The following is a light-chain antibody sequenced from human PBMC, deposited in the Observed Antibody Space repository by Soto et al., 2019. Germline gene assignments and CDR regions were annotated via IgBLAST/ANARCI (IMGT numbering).Light chain of an antibody. CDR2: GAS. J-gene: IGKJ3*01. V-gene: IGKV3-20*01. Sequence: EIVLTQSPGTLSLSPGERATLSCRASQSVSSSYLAWYQQKPGQAPRLLIYGASSRATGIPDRFSGSGSGTDFTFTISRLETEDFAVYYCQQYGSSPLTFGPGTKVDIK. CDR3: QQYGSSPLT. CDR1: QSVSSSY.